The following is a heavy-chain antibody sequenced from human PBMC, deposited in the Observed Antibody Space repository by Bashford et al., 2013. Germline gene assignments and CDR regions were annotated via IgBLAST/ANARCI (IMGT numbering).Heavy chain of an antibody. CDR3: AREYNWNKLVDS. Sequence: GSLRLSCAASGFTFSDHAMHWVRQAPGKGLEWVAVILYDGSNKYYADSVKGRFTISRDNSKNTLYLQMNSLGIEDTAVYYCAREYNWNKLVDSWGQGTLVTVSS. D-gene: IGHD1-1*01. CDR2: ILYDGSNK. J-gene: IGHJ4*02. V-gene: IGHV3-30*01. CDR1: GFTFSDHA.